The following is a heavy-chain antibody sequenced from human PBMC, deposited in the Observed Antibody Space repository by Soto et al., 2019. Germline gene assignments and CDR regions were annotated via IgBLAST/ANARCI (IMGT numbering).Heavy chain of an antibody. V-gene: IGHV3-21*01. Sequence: GGSLRLSCAASGFTFSTYSMNWVRQAPGKGLEWVSSISSTSTYIYYADSLKGRFTISRDNAKNSLYLQMSSLRAEDTAAYYCAGRRPRSGSGTSCSEGYYYAMDVWGQGTTVTVSS. J-gene: IGHJ6*02. CDR2: ISSTSTYI. CDR1: GFTFSTYS. CDR3: AGRRPRSGSGTSCSEGYYYAMDV. D-gene: IGHD2-2*01.